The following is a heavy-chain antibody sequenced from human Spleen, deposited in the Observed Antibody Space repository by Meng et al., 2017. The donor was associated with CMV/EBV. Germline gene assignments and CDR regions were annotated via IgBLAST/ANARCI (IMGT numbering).Heavy chain of an antibody. Sequence: ASGFTFSSYAMHWVRQAPGRGLEWVAGISYDRSDEYYADSVKGRFTISRDNSKNTLYLHMNSLRAEDTAVYYCARGYYEILIDLGGYWGQGTLVTVSS. D-gene: IGHD3-9*01. CDR3: ARGYYEILIDLGGY. CDR2: ISYDRSDE. J-gene: IGHJ4*02. V-gene: IGHV3-30-3*01. CDR1: GFTFSSYA.